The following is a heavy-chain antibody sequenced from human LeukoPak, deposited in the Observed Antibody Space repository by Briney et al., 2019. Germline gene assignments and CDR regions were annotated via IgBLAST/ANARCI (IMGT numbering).Heavy chain of an antibody. CDR3: ARESPAYYDILTGYYRDY. V-gene: IGHV4-39*07. Sequence: PSETLSLTCTVSGGSISSSSYYWGWIRQPPGKGLEWIGSIYYSGSTYYNPSLKSRVTISVDTSKNQFSLKLSSVTAADTAVYYCARESPAYYDILTGYYRDYWGQGTLVTVSS. J-gene: IGHJ4*02. CDR1: GGSISSSSYY. CDR2: IYYSGST. D-gene: IGHD3-9*01.